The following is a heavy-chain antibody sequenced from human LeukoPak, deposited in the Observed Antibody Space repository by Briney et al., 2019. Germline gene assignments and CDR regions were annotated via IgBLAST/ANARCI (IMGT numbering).Heavy chain of an antibody. CDR1: GFTFSSYA. Sequence: PGGSLRLSCAASGFTFSSYAMSWVRQAPGKGLEWVSAISGSGGSTYYADSVKGRFTISRDNSKNTLYLQMDSLRAEDTAVYYCAKDGVTIFGVDDAFDIWGQGTMVTVSS. D-gene: IGHD3-3*01. J-gene: IGHJ3*02. CDR3: AKDGVTIFGVDDAFDI. CDR2: ISGSGGST. V-gene: IGHV3-23*01.